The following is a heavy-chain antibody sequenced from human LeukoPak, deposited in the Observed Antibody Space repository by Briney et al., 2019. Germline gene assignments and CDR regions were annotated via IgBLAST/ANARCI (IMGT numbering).Heavy chain of an antibody. Sequence: GASVKVSCKVSGYTLTELSMHWVRQAPGKGLEWMGGFDPEDGETIYAKKFQGRITMTEDTFTDTAYMELSSLRFEDTAVYFCATPRGIYGSGSYFPYWGQGSLVIVSS. J-gene: IGHJ4*02. V-gene: IGHV1-24*01. CDR3: ATPRGIYGSGSYFPY. CDR1: GYTLTELS. CDR2: FDPEDGET. D-gene: IGHD3-10*01.